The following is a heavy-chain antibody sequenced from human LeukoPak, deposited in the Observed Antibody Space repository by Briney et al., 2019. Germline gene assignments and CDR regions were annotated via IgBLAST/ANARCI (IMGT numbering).Heavy chain of an antibody. CDR1: GGSISTYY. CDR3: ARAPEFSSGWLLDC. J-gene: IGHJ4*02. CDR2: IHTSGST. D-gene: IGHD6-19*01. Sequence: NPSETLSLTCSVSGGSISTYYGSWIRQSAGKGLEWIGRIHTSGSTNYNPSLKSRVTMSVDTSKNQFSLKVTSVSAADTGVYYCARAPEFSSGWLLDCWGQGSLVTVSS. V-gene: IGHV4-4*07.